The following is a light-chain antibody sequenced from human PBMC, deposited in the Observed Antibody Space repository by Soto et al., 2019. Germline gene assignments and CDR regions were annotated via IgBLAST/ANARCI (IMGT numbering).Light chain of an antibody. J-gene: IGLJ2*01. CDR3: SSPTGRFTAVT. Sequence: QSVLTQLRSVSGSPGQSVTISCTGSTDDIGFYDYVSWYQQYPGRAPKLIIYELTKRPSGVPDRVSGSKSGNTASLTISGLRSEDEADYYCSSPTGRFTAVTLGGGTKVTVL. CDR1: TDDIGFYDY. CDR2: ELT. V-gene: IGLV2-11*01.